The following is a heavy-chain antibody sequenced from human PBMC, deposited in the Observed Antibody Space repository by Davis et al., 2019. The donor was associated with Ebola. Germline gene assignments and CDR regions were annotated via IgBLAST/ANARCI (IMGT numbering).Heavy chain of an antibody. V-gene: IGHV3-23*01. D-gene: IGHD3-16*01. CDR2: ISGSGDSS. J-gene: IGHJ4*02. CDR3: ASAPLMITYVY. Sequence: GGSLRLSCAASGFIFSNYWMSWVRQAPGKGLEWVSVISGSGDSSYYADSVKGRFTVSRDNSKKTLYLQMNSLRAEDTAVYYCASAPLMITYVYWGQGTLVTVSS. CDR1: GFIFSNYW.